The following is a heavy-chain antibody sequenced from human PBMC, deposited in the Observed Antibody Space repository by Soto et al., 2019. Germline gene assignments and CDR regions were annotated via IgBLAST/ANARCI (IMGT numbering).Heavy chain of an antibody. D-gene: IGHD3-9*01. CDR3: ARLEGLATISYYFDF. Sequence: QLQLQESGPGLVKPSEALSLTCSVSGGSISSSSYYWGWIRQPPGKGLEWIGSIYYSGSTYYNPSLKSRVTISIAKSKNQFSLQLSSLTAADTAVYYCARLEGLATISYYFDFWGQGTLVTVSS. CDR1: GGSISSSSYY. CDR2: IYYSGST. J-gene: IGHJ4*02. V-gene: IGHV4-39*01.